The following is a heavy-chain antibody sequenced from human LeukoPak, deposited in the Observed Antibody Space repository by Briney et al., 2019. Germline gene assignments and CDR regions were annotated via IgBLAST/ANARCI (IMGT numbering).Heavy chain of an antibody. CDR3: ASTYYYDSSGYLDAFDI. CDR2: IYHSGST. Sequence: NPSGTLSLTCAVSGGSISSSNWWSWVRQPPGKGLEWIGEIYHSGSTNYNPSLKSRVTISVDKSKNQFSLKLSSVTAADTAVYYCASTYYYDSSGYLDAFDIWGQGTMVTVSS. D-gene: IGHD3-22*01. J-gene: IGHJ3*02. CDR1: GGSISSSNW. V-gene: IGHV4-4*02.